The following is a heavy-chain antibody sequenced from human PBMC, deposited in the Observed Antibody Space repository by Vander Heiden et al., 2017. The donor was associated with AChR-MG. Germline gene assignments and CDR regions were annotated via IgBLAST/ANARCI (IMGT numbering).Heavy chain of an antibody. J-gene: IGHJ4*02. Sequence: QVQLQASGPGLVKPSGTLCLTCPVSGGPISSSNWWSWVRQPPGKGLEWIGEIVHSGTTNYNPSLKSRVTISVDKSKNQFSLKLGSVTAADAAVYYCARREAARPGGVFDYWGQGTLVTVSS. V-gene: IGHV4-4*02. CDR1: GGPISSSNW. CDR2: IVHSGTT. CDR3: ARREAARPGGVFDY. D-gene: IGHD6-6*01.